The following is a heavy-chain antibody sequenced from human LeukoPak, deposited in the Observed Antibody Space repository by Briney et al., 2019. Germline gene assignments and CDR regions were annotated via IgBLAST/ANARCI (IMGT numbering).Heavy chain of an antibody. CDR1: GGSISSYY. D-gene: IGHD4-17*01. Sequence: SETLSLTCTVSGGSISSYYWSWIRQPPGKGLEWIGYIYYSGSTNYNPSLKSRVTISVDTSKNQFSLKLSSVTAADTAVYYCARALGYGDYVSSLGYWGQGTLVTVSS. V-gene: IGHV4-59*01. J-gene: IGHJ4*02. CDR3: ARALGYGDYVSSLGY. CDR2: IYYSGST.